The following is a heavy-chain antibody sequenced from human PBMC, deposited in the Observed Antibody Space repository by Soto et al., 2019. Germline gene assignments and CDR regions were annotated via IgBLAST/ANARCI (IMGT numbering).Heavy chain of an antibody. CDR3: ARDGIAVAGSYYYGMDV. CDR1: GFTFSSYG. V-gene: IGHV3-33*01. D-gene: IGHD6-19*01. Sequence: QVQLVESGGGVVQPGRSLRLSCAASGFTFSSYGMHWVRQAPGKGLEWVAVIWYDGSNKYYADSVKGRFTISRDNSKNTLYLQMNSLRVEDTAVYYCARDGIAVAGSYYYGMDVWGQGTTVTVSS. J-gene: IGHJ6*02. CDR2: IWYDGSNK.